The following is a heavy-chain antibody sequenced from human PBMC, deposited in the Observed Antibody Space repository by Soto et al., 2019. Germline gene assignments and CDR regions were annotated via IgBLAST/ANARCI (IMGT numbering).Heavy chain of an antibody. V-gene: IGHV2-5*02. D-gene: IGHD3-3*01. CDR1: GFSLNTRDVG. Sequence: QITLNESGPALVKPTQTLTLTCTFSGFSLNTRDVGVGWIRQPPGKALEWLGVVYWDDDKTYSPSLKSRLTITKDTPKTQVVLRMTKMDPVDTATYYCAHCRAGVASFWGQGTLVTVSS. CDR2: VYWDDDK. CDR3: AHCRAGVASF. J-gene: IGHJ4*02.